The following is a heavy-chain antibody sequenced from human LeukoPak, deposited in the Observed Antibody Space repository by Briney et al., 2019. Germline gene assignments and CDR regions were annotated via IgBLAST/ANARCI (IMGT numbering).Heavy chain of an antibody. Sequence: PGGSLRLACAASGCTLSSFGMSWVRQAPGTGLEWVSAISGSSGSTYYADAVKGRFTVSRDISKNTVFLQMNRLRADDTAMYHCAKDRFYDILTGYPDYWGQGTLVTVSS. CDR1: GCTLSSFG. J-gene: IGHJ4*02. CDR2: ISGSSGST. D-gene: IGHD3-9*01. CDR3: AKDRFYDILTGYPDY. V-gene: IGHV3-23*01.